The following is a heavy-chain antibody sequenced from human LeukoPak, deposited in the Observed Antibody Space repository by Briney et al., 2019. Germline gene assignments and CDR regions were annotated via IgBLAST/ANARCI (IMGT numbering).Heavy chain of an antibody. Sequence: PGGSLRLSCAASGFTFSSYWMSWVRQAPGKGLEWVANIKQDGSEKYYVDSVKGRFTISRDNAKNSLYLQMNSLRAEDTAVYYCARDLSNGSPLYYYYGMDVWGQGTTVTVSS. CDR3: ARDLSNGSPLYYYYGMDV. D-gene: IGHD6-25*01. V-gene: IGHV3-7*03. CDR1: GFTFSSYW. CDR2: IKQDGSEK. J-gene: IGHJ6*02.